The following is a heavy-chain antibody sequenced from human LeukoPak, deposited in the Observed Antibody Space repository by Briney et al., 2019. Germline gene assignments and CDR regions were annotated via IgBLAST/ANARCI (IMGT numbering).Heavy chain of an antibody. CDR2: IIPIFGTA. J-gene: IGHJ6*03. V-gene: IGHV1-69*13. D-gene: IGHD2-2*01. CDR1: GGTFSSYA. CDR3: AAGVPAASKYYYYYYMDV. Sequence: ASVKVSCKASGGTFSSYAISWVRQAPGQGLEWMGGIIPIFGTANYAQKFQGRVTITADESTSTAYMELSSLRSEDTAVYYCAAGVPAASKYYYYYYMDVWDKGTTVTVSS.